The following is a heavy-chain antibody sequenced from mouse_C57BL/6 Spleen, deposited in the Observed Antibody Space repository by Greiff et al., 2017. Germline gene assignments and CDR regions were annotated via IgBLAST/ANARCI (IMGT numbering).Heavy chain of an antibody. D-gene: IGHD1-1*01. CDR2: IYPSDSET. Sequence: QVQLKQPGAELVRPGSSVKLSCKASGYTFTSYWMDWVKQRPGQGLEWIGNIYPSDSETHYNQKFKDKATLTVDKSSSTAYMQLSSLTSEDSAVYYCARGYYGSYYFDYWGQGTTLTVSS. V-gene: IGHV1-61*01. CDR1: GYTFTSYW. CDR3: ARGYYGSYYFDY. J-gene: IGHJ2*01.